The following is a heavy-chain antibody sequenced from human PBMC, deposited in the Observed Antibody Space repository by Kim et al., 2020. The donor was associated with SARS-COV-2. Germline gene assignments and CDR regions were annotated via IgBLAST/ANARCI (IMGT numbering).Heavy chain of an antibody. Sequence: GGSLRLSCTASGFTVSTNYMNWVRQAPGKGLEWVSVIYSGGTTYYADFVKGRFTISRDNSKNTLYLQINSLRVDDTAVYYCARGRRMATIPYYYGLDVWGQGTAVTVSS. CDR1: GFTVSTNY. V-gene: IGHV3-53*01. CDR2: IYSGGTT. CDR3: ARGRRMATIPYYYGLDV. D-gene: IGHD5-12*01. J-gene: IGHJ6*02.